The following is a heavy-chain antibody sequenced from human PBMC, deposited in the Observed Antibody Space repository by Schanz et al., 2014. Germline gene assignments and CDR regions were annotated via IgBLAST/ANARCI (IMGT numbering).Heavy chain of an antibody. Sequence: QVRLVESGGGVVQPGRSLRLSCAASGFMFSSYGMHWVRQAPGKGLEWVGVISYDGSKKSYADSVKGRFTISRDNSRNTLYLQMNSLRADDTAVYYCAKGPYYYYYMDVWGNGTTVTVSS. J-gene: IGHJ6*03. CDR2: ISYDGSKK. CDR3: AKGPYYYYYMDV. CDR1: GFMFSSYG. V-gene: IGHV3-33*08.